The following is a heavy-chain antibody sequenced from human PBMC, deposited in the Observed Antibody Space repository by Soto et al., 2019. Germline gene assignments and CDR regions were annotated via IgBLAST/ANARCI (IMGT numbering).Heavy chain of an antibody. CDR3: ARDTVLTGMFDF. CDR2: VYYTGTT. V-gene: IGHV4-59*01. D-gene: IGHD4-17*01. Sequence: SETLSLTCTVSGGSIGSYHWSWVRQPPGKGLEWIASVYYTGTTNYNPSLGSRVTISIDAHGNRFYMEITSVTAADTAIYYCARDTVLTGMFDFWRQGTMVTVS. CDR1: GGSIGSYH. J-gene: IGHJ4*02.